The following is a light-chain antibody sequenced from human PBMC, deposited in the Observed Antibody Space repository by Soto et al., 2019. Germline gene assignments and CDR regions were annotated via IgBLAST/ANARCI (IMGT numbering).Light chain of an antibody. V-gene: IGKV3-11*01. J-gene: IGKJ1*01. CDR2: DAS. CDR3: QQRSNWPWT. Sequence: EIVLTQSPATLSLSPGERATLSCRASQSVRNYLAWYQQKPGQAPRLLIYDASNRATGIPGRFSGSGSGTDFTLTISSLEPEDFAVHYCQQRSNWPWTFGQGTKVEIK. CDR1: QSVRNY.